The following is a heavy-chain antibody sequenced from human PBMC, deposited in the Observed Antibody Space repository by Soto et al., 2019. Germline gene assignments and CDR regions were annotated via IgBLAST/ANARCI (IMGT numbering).Heavy chain of an antibody. J-gene: IGHJ4*02. D-gene: IGHD3-22*01. V-gene: IGHV5-51*01. Sequence: PGESLKISCNGSGYIFTTYWIGWVRQMPGKGLEWMGVIYPGDSDIRFSPSFQGQVTISADMSLSTAYLQWSSLRVSDTAMYYCARQAYHYDTNSFGYWGQGTLVTVSS. CDR1: GYIFTTYW. CDR2: IYPGDSDI. CDR3: ARQAYHYDTNSFGY.